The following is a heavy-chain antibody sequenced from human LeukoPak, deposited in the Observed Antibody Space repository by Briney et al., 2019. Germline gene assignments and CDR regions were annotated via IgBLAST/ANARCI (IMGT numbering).Heavy chain of an antibody. CDR3: ARGVGTLLYNWFDP. CDR1: GYTFTGYY. D-gene: IGHD2/OR15-2a*01. J-gene: IGHJ5*02. V-gene: IGHV1-2*02. Sequence: GASVKVSCKASGYTFTGYYMHWVRQAPGQGLEWMGWINPNSGGTNYAQKFQGRVTMTRDTSISTAYMELSRLRSDDTSVYYGARGVGTLLYNWFDPWGQGTLVTVSS. CDR2: INPNSGGT.